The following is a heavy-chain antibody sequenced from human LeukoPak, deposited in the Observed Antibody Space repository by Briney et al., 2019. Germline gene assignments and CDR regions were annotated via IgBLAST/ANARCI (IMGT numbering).Heavy chain of an antibody. J-gene: IGHJ5*02. CDR3: ARLYGSGSYYLVDP. CDR1: GDSISSSSFY. V-gene: IGHV4-39*07. CDR2: LSYSGST. D-gene: IGHD3-10*01. Sequence: SETLSLTCTVSGDSISSSSFYWGWIRQPPGKGLEWIGSLSYSGSTYYNPSLKSRVTISVDTSKNQFSLKLSSVTAADTAVNYCARLYGSGSYYLVDPWSQGTLVTVSS.